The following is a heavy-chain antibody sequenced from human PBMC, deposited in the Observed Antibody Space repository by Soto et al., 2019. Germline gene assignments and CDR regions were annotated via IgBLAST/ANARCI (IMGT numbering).Heavy chain of an antibody. V-gene: IGHV1-69*12. CDR1: GGTFSSYA. CDR2: IIPIFGTA. J-gene: IGHJ4*02. Sequence: QVQLVQSGAEVKKPGSSVKVSCKASGGTFSSYAISWVRQAPGQGLEWMGGIIPIFGTATYAQKFQGRVTITADESTSTAYMELSSLRSEDTAVYYCARVGKYYDSIHTRSFDYWGQGPLVTVSS. CDR3: ARVGKYYDSIHTRSFDY. D-gene: IGHD3-22*01.